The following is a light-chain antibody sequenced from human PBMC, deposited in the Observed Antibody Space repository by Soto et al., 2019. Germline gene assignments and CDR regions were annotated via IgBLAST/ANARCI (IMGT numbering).Light chain of an antibody. CDR1: QSVSST. J-gene: IGKJ4*01. CDR3: HKYSSSPRT. CDR2: DAS. Sequence: EIVMAQSPATLSASPGDRVTLSCRASQSVSSTLAWYQQKPGQAPRLLIYDASTRAKGIPARFSGSGSGTEFTLSISSLQSEDFAVYYCHKYSSSPRTFGGGPKGDTK. V-gene: IGKV3-15*01.